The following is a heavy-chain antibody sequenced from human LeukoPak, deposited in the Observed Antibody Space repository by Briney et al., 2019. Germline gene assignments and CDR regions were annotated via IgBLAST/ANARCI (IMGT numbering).Heavy chain of an antibody. Sequence: GASVKVSCKASGYTFTSYYIHWVRQAPGQGLEWMGTVDPSGGRTTYAREFQGRVTLTRDTSTSTVYMELSSLRSEDTAIYYCARDQSILWFGELLFYYGMDVWGQGTTVTVSS. CDR1: GYTFTSYY. CDR2: VDPSGGRT. J-gene: IGHJ6*02. V-gene: IGHV1-46*01. CDR3: ARDQSILWFGELLFYYGMDV. D-gene: IGHD3-10*01.